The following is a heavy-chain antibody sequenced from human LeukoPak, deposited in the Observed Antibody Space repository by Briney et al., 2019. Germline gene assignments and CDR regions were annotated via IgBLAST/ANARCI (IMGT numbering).Heavy chain of an antibody. Sequence: SETLSLTCAVYGGSFSGYYWSWIRQPPGKGLEWIGEINHSGSTNYNPSLKSRVTISVDTSKNQFSLKLSSVTAADTAVYYCVREPLDTAMVTGPYWGQGTLVTVSS. CDR3: VREPLDTAMVTGPY. D-gene: IGHD5-18*01. CDR1: GGSFSGYY. V-gene: IGHV4-34*01. J-gene: IGHJ4*02. CDR2: INHSGST.